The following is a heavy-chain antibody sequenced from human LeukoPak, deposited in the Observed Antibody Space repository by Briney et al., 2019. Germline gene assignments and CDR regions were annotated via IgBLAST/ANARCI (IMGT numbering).Heavy chain of an antibody. CDR1: GFTFSNFW. CDR3: ARVRPTVDY. J-gene: IGHJ4*02. V-gene: IGHV3-7*01. CDR2: VREDGTEN. Sequence: GGSLRLSCAASGFTFSNFWMSWVRQAPGKGLEWVANVREDGTENHYGDSVKGRFTISRDNAKNSLYLQMNSLRAEDTAVYYCARVRPTVDYWGQGTLVTVSS.